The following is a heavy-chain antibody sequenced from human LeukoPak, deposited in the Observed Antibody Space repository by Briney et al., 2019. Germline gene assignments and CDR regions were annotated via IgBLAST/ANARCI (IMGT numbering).Heavy chain of an antibody. CDR2: IKQDGSEK. CDR1: GFTFSDYN. V-gene: IGHV3-7*01. CDR3: ARVNVDTAMVYYYYYYMDV. D-gene: IGHD5-18*01. J-gene: IGHJ6*03. Sequence: GGSLRLSCAASGFTFSDYNMRWIRQAPGKGLEWVANIKQDGSEKYYVDSVKGRFTISRDNAKNSLYLQMNSLRAEDTAVYYCARVNVDTAMVYYYYYYMDVWGKGTTVTVSS.